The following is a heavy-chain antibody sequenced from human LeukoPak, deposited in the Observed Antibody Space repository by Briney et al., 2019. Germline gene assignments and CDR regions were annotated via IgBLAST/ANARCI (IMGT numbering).Heavy chain of an antibody. CDR1: GGSISSSSYY. CDR2: IYYSEST. V-gene: IGHV4-39*01. CDR3: ARHDGYYDFWSGYSTGWFDP. J-gene: IGHJ5*02. D-gene: IGHD3-3*01. Sequence: SETLSLTCTVSGGSISSSSYYWGWIRQPPGKGLEWIGSIYYSESTYYNPSLKSRVTISVDTSKNQFSLKLSSVTAADTAGYYCARHDGYYDFWSGYSTGWFDPWGQGTLVTVSS.